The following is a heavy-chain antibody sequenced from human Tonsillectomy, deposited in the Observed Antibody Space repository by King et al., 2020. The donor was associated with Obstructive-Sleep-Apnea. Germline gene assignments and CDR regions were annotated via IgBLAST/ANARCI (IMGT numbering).Heavy chain of an antibody. CDR3: AGGSWTLLSHAL. D-gene: IGHD2/OR15-2a*01. V-gene: IGHV4-30-4*01. CDR1: GGSISSDKDY. J-gene: IGHJ4*02. CDR2: VFSSGAP. Sequence: PLQESGPGLVKPSQTLSLTCTVSGGSISSDKDYWSWIRQPPGRGLEWVGFVFSSGAPYYNPSLDSRVSISVGMSKNQFSLKLRSATAADTAVYSCAGGSWTLLSHALWGRGTLVTVSS.